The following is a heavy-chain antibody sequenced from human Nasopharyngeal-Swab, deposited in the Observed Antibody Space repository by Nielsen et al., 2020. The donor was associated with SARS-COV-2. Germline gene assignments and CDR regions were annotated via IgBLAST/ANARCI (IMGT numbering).Heavy chain of an antibody. D-gene: IGHD2-15*01. V-gene: IGHV3-21*01. CDR3: ARVVIGYCSGGSCPPFFDY. CDR2: ISSSSSYI. J-gene: IGHJ4*02. Sequence: GESLKISCAASGFTFSSYSMNWVRQAPGKGLEWVSSISSSSSYIYYADSVKGRFTISRDNAKNSLYLQMNSLRAEDTAVYYCARVVIGYCSGGSCPPFFDYWGQGTLVTVSS. CDR1: GFTFSSYS.